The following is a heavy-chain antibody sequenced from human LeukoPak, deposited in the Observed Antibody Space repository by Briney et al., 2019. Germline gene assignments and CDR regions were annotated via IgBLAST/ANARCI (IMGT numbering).Heavy chain of an antibody. V-gene: IGHV5-51*01. D-gene: IGHD6-25*01. CDR3: ARQSGIYYYYYMDV. J-gene: IGHJ6*03. CDR2: IYPGDSDT. CDR1: GSIFTSYW. Sequence: GESLQISCEGSGSIFTSYWIGWVRQVPGKGVEWMGIIYPGDSDTRYSPSFQGQVTISADKSISTAYLQWSSLKASDTAMYYCARQSGIYYYYYMDVWGKGTTVTVSS.